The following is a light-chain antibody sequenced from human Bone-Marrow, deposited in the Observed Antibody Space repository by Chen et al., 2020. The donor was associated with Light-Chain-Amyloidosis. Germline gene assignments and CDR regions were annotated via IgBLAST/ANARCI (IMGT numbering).Light chain of an antibody. Sequence: SSVLTQPYSVSVAPGQTATIACGGNNIGSTSVHWYQQTPGQAPLLVVYDDSDRPSGIPERLSGSNSGNTATLTFSRVEAGDEADYYCQVWDRSSDRPVFGGGTKLTVL. J-gene: IGLJ3*02. CDR2: DDS. V-gene: IGLV3-21*02. CDR1: NIGSTS. CDR3: QVWDRSSDRPV.